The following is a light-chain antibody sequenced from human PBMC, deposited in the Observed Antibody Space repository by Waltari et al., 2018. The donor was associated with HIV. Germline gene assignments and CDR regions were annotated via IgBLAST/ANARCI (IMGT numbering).Light chain of an antibody. J-gene: IGKJ4*01. CDR1: QSVSSN. CDR3: QQYNNWPPLT. V-gene: IGKV3-15*01. Sequence: LVITQSPATLSVSPGERATLSCRASQSVSSNLAWYQQKPGQAPRLLIYGASTRATGIPARFSGSGSGTEFTLTIRRVQSEDFAVYYCQQYNNWPPLTFGGGTKVEIK. CDR2: GAS.